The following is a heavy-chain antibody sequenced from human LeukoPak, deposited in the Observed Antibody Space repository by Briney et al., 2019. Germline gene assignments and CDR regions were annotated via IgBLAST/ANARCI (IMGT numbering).Heavy chain of an antibody. CDR1: GFTFSSYT. J-gene: IGHJ4*02. D-gene: IGHD1-26*01. Sequence: GRSLRLSCAASGFTFSSYTTHWVRQAPGRGLEWVALISSDGSIEYYTDSVKGRFTISRDNSKNTLYLQMNSLRAEDTTVYYCAREAVGTTFLFDYWGQGTLVTVSS. CDR2: ISSDGSIE. V-gene: IGHV3-30-3*01. CDR3: AREAVGTTFLFDY.